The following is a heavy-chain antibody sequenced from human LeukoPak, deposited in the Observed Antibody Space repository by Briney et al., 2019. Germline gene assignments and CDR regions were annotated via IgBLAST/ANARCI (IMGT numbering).Heavy chain of an antibody. CDR3: ATFNWNDAIWYSRGSGYFDY. V-gene: IGHV3-53*01. CDR1: GFTVSSNY. Sequence: KTGGSLRLSCAASGFTVSSNYMSWVRQAPGKGLEWVSVIYSCGSTYYADSVEDRFTISRDNSKNTLYLQMNSLRAEDTAVYYCATFNWNDAIWYSRGSGYFDYWGQGTLVTVSS. D-gene: IGHD1-1*01. J-gene: IGHJ4*02. CDR2: IYSCGST.